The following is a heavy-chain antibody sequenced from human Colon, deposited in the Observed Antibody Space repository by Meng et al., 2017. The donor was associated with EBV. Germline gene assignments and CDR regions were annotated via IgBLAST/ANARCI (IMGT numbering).Heavy chain of an antibody. CDR3: TTLYGDSIS. Sequence: QMQLQESGPGLVXPXXXLSLTCAVSGGSISISTWWSWVRQPPGKGLEWIGEIYHSGGTNYNPSLRGRVTISLDKSKNQFSLRLSSVTAADTAVYYCTTLYGDSISWGQGTLVTVS. CDR1: GGSISISTW. J-gene: IGHJ4*02. CDR2: IYHSGGT. V-gene: IGHV4-4*02. D-gene: IGHD4-17*01.